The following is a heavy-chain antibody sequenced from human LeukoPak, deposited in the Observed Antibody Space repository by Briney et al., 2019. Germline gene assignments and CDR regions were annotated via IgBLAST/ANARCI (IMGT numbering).Heavy chain of an antibody. Sequence: TGGSLRLSGAASGFTFSDYYMSWIRQAPGKGLEWVSYISSSGSTIYYTNSVKGQFTISRDNAKNSLYLEMNRLRAEDTAVYYCAKYSNGVFDYWGQGTLVTVSS. D-gene: IGHD3-22*01. CDR3: AKYSNGVFDY. V-gene: IGHV3-11*01. CDR1: GFTFSDYY. CDR2: ISSSGSTI. J-gene: IGHJ4*02.